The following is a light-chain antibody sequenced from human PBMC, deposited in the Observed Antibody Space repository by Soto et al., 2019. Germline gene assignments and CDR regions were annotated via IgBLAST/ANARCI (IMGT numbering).Light chain of an antibody. CDR2: HAS. CDR1: QSVSSD. J-gene: IGKJ5*01. Sequence: EIVMTQSPASLSVSPGERATLSCRASQSVSSDVVWYQQKRGQAPRLLIFHASTRATGIPDRFSGSGSGADFTLTISRLEPEDFAVYFCQQYGNSPPGTFGQGTRLEIK. CDR3: QQYGNSPPGT. V-gene: IGKV3D-15*01.